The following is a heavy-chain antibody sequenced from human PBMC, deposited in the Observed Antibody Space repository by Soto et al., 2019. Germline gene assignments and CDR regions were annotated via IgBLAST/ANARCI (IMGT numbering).Heavy chain of an antibody. CDR2: IYHSGST. CDR3: ARDWGGRGVNWFDP. J-gene: IGHJ5*02. D-gene: IGHD3-16*01. CDR1: GFSISSSICY. V-gene: IGHV4-39*07. Sequence: PSATLSLTCTFAGFSISSSICYWGWIRQPPGKGLEWIGSIYHSGSTYYNPSLKSRVTISVDTSKNQFSLKLSSVTAADTAVYYCARDWGGRGVNWFDPWGQGTLVTVSS.